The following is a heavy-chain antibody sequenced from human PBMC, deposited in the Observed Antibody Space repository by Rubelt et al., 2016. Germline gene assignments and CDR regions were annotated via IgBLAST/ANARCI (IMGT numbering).Heavy chain of an antibody. CDR3: ARLAAIAEAGNSPDY. V-gene: IGHV5-51*03. CDR2: YFLGAPVT. D-gene: IGHD6-13*01. CDR1: GYGLPGYW. Sequence: EVQLVQSGAEVKKPGGSLRFSCRVLGYGLPGYWMGWLPQWPGKGRGGMGFYFLGAPVTGYGPSFQGQVTIAADKSISTAYLQWSSLKASDTAMYYCARLAAIAEAGNSPDYWGQGTLVTVSS. J-gene: IGHJ4*02.